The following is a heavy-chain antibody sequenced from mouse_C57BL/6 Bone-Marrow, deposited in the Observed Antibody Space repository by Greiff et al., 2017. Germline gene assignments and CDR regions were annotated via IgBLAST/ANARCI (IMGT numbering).Heavy chain of an antibody. CDR1: GFTFSSYA. V-gene: IGHV5-9-1*02. CDR3: TRDRRTYGTFYYYAMDC. J-gene: IGHJ4*01. Sequence: EVQGVESGEGLVKPGGSLKLSCAASGFTFSSYAMSWVRQTPEKRLEWVAYISSGGDYIYDADTVKGRFTISRDNARNTLYLQMSRLKSEDTAMYYCTRDRRTYGTFYYYAMDCWGQGTSVTVSS. CDR2: ISSGGDYI. D-gene: IGHD1-1*01.